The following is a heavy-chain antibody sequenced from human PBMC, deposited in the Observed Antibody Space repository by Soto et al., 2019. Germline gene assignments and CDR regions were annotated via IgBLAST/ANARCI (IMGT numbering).Heavy chain of an antibody. V-gene: IGHV3-23*01. CDR1: GFTFSSYV. D-gene: IGHD2-2*01. Sequence: GGSLRLSCAASGFTFSSYVMRWVRQAPGKGLEWVSGISDSGGSTYYADSVKGRFTISRDNSKNTLYLQMNSLRAEDTAVYYCAKDNCISTSCYRLYNWFDPWGQGTLVTVSS. CDR3: AKDNCISTSCYRLYNWFDP. CDR2: ISDSGGST. J-gene: IGHJ5*02.